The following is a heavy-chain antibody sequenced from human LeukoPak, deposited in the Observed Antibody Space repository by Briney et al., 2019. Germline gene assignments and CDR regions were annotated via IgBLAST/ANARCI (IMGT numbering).Heavy chain of an antibody. CDR3: ARELPREVTLDY. Sequence: GGSLRLSCAASGFTFSDYYMSWIRQAPGKGLVWVSRINTDGDRTSYADSVKGRFTISRDNAKNTLYLQVNSLRAEDTAVYYCARELPREVTLDYWGQGTLVTVSS. D-gene: IGHD2-21*02. V-gene: IGHV3-74*01. CDR2: INTDGDRT. J-gene: IGHJ4*02. CDR1: GFTFSDYY.